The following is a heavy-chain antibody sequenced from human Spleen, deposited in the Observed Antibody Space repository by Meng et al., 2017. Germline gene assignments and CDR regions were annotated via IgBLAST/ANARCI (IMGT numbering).Heavy chain of an antibody. CDR3: ARGERGSSSFLGQIKYFQH. CDR1: GGSFSDYY. J-gene: IGHJ1*01. CDR2: INHSGST. D-gene: IGHD6-13*01. Sequence: HVRLQQWGRGLLNPSETLSLTCVVSGGSFSDYYWSWIRQPPGKGLEWIGEINHSGSTNYNPSLESRATISVDTSKNQFSLKLSSVTAADTAVYYCARGERGSSSFLGQIKYFQHWGQGTLVTVSS. V-gene: IGHV4-34*01.